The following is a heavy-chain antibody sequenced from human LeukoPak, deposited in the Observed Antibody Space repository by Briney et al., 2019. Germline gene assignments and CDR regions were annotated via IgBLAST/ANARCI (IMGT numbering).Heavy chain of an antibody. Sequence: ASVKVSCKASGYTFTSYGISWVRQAPGRGLEWMGWISAYNGNTNYAQKLQGRVTMTTDTPTSTAYMELRSLRSDDTAVYYCGTQTIAVAVSIDYWGQGTLVTVSS. V-gene: IGHV1-18*04. CDR1: GYTFTSYG. CDR3: GTQTIAVAVSIDY. D-gene: IGHD6-19*01. J-gene: IGHJ4*02. CDR2: ISAYNGNT.